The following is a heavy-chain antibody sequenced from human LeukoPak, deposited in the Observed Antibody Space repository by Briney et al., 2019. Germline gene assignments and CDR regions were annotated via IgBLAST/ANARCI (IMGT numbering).Heavy chain of an antibody. D-gene: IGHD3-16*02. V-gene: IGHV3-23*01. CDR3: AKDQDYVWGSYRPN. Sequence: PGGSLRLSCAASGFTFSGYAMSWVRQAPGKGLEWVSAISGSGGSTYYADSVKGRFTISRDNSKNTLYLQMNSLRAEDTAVYYCAKDQDYVWGSYRPNWGQGTLVTVSS. CDR2: ISGSGGST. CDR1: GFTFSGYA. J-gene: IGHJ4*02.